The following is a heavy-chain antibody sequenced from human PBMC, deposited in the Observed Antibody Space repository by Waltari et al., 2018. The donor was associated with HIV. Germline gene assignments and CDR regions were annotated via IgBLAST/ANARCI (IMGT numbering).Heavy chain of an antibody. J-gene: IGHJ4*02. Sequence: EVQLVESGGGLGKPGGSLRLSCVVSGFTFSNAWMSWVRQAPGKGLEWVGRIKTKTDGGTVDYAAPVTGRFTISRDDSQSTLYLEINSLKTEDTAVYYCTTIQFYHVFEFWGQGTLVTVSS. V-gene: IGHV3-15*01. CDR2: IKTKTDGGTV. D-gene: IGHD3-10*02. CDR3: TTIQFYHVFEF. CDR1: GFTFSNAW.